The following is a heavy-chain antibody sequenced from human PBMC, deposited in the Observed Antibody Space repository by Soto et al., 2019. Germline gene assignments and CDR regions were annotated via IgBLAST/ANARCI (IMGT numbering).Heavy chain of an antibody. CDR2: ISPGGAST. V-gene: IGHV3-23*01. Sequence: EVQLLESGGGLVQPGGSLRLSCATSGFTFRNSAMNWARRAPGKGLEWVSTISPGGASTHYADSVRGRFTISRDDSKNTLFLQMNSLRAEDTAVYYCASWVSTHFDYWGQGTLVTVSS. CDR3: ASWVSTHFDY. CDR1: GFTFRNSA. D-gene: IGHD2-15*01. J-gene: IGHJ4*02.